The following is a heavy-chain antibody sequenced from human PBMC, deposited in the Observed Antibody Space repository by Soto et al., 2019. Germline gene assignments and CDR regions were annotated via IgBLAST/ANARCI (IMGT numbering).Heavy chain of an antibody. CDR1: GYTFTGYY. CDR2: INPNSGGT. CDR3: ARKPSYCSGGSCYHYFDY. D-gene: IGHD2-15*01. J-gene: IGHJ4*02. V-gene: IGHV1-2*04. Sequence: QVQLVQSGAEVKKPGASVKVSCKASGYTFTGYYMHWVRQAPGQGLEWMGWINPNSGGTNYAQKFQGWVTMTRDTSISTAYMELSRLRSDDTAVYYCARKPSYCSGGSCYHYFDYWGQGTPVTVSS.